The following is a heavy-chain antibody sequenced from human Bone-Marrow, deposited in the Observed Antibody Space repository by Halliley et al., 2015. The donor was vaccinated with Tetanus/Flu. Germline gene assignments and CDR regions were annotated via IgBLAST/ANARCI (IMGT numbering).Heavy chain of an antibody. D-gene: IGHD3-3*01. V-gene: IGHV4-59*01. J-gene: IGHJ4*02. CDR3: ARFWSGFDF. Sequence: PPGKGLGWIGYIFYSGPSHHNPSLKGRVTISLDMSKKQFSLTLNSVTAADTAVYYCARFWSGFDFWGQGALVTVSS. CDR2: IFYSGPS.